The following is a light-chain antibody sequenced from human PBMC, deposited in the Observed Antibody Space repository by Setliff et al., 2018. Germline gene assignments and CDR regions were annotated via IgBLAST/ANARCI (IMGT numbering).Light chain of an antibody. Sequence: QSVLTQPPSVSAAPGQKVTISCSGSSSNIGNNYVSWYQHLPRTAPKLLIYDNNERPSGIPDRFSGSKSGTSATLGITGLQTGDEADYYCGAWDSSLSVYVFGTGTKVT. J-gene: IGLJ1*01. V-gene: IGLV1-51*01. CDR1: SSNIGNNY. CDR3: GAWDSSLSVYV. CDR2: DNN.